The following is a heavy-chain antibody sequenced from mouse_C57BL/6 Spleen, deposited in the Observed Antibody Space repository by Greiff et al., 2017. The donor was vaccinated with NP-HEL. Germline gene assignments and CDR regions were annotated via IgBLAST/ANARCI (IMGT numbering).Heavy chain of an antibody. Sequence: VQLQQPGAELVKPGASVKLSCKASGYTFTSYWMQWVKQRPGQGLEWIGEIDPSDSYTNYTQKFKGKATLTVDTSSSTAYMQLSSLTSEDSAVYYCARGVYYYGSSPGYFDYWGQGTTLAVSS. D-gene: IGHD1-1*01. J-gene: IGHJ2*01. CDR2: IDPSDSYT. CDR3: ARGVYYYGSSPGYFDY. V-gene: IGHV1-50*01. CDR1: GYTFTSYW.